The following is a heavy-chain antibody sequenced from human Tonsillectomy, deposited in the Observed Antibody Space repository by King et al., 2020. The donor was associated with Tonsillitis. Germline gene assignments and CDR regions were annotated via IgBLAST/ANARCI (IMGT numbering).Heavy chain of an antibody. V-gene: IGHV1-2*02. CDR3: AREPYSSSWDDAFDI. D-gene: IGHD6-13*01. Sequence: VQLVQSGAEVKKPGASVKVSCKASGYTFTGYYMHWVRQAPGQGLEWMGWINPNSGGTNYAKKCQGRVTMTRDTSISTAYMELSRLRSDDTAVYYCAREPYSSSWDDAFDIWGQGTMVTVSS. J-gene: IGHJ3*02. CDR2: INPNSGGT. CDR1: GYTFTGYY.